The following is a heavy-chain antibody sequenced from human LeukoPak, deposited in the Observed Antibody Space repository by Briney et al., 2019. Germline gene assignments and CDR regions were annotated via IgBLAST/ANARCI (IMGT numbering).Heavy chain of an antibody. V-gene: IGHV4-59*01. Sequence: KTSEILSLTCTVSGGSISSYYWSWIRQPPGKGLEWIGYIYYSGSTNYNSSLKSRVTISVDTSKNQFSLKLSSVTAADTAVYYCAREGRKVFGVVTLDYWGQGTLVTVSS. CDR1: GGSISSYY. CDR2: IYYSGST. J-gene: IGHJ4*02. D-gene: IGHD3-3*01. CDR3: AREGRKVFGVVTLDY.